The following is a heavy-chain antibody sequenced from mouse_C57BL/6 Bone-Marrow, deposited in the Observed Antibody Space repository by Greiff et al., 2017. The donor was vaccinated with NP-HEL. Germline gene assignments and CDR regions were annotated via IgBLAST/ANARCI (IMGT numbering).Heavy chain of an antibody. CDR1: GFNIKNTY. Sequence: VQLQQSVAELVRPGASVKLSCTASGFNIKNTYMHWVKQRPEQGLEWIGRIGPATGHTKYAPKFQGKATITADTSSHTAYLQRSRLTSEDTAIYYCARYYGSSYYYAMDYWGQGTSVTVSS. CDR2: IGPATGHT. J-gene: IGHJ4*01. CDR3: ARYYGSSYYYAMDY. V-gene: IGHV14-3*01. D-gene: IGHD1-1*01.